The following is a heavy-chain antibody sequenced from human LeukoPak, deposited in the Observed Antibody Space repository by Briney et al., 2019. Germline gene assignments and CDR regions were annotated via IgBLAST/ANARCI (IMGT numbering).Heavy chain of an antibody. CDR1: GGTFSSYA. Sequence: GASVKVSCKASGGTFSSYAISWVRQAPGQGLEWMGGIIPIFGTANYAQKFQGRVTITADKSTSTAYMELSSLRSEDTAVYYCARDNYYDSSGLFRAVWFDPWGQGTLVTVSS. V-gene: IGHV1-69*06. D-gene: IGHD3-22*01. J-gene: IGHJ5*02. CDR3: ARDNYYDSSGLFRAVWFDP. CDR2: IIPIFGTA.